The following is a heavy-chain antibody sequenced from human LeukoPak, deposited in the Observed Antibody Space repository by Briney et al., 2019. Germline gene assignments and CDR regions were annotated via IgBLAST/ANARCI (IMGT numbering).Heavy chain of an antibody. CDR2: IVVGSGNT. V-gene: IGHV1-58*02. J-gene: IGHJ4*02. CDR3: ARGRSGDPYFDY. D-gene: IGHD2-15*01. Sequence: GASVKVSCKASGFTFTSSAMQWVRQARGQRLEWIGWIVVGSGNTNYAQKFQERVTITRDMSTSTAYMELSSLRSEDTAVYYCARGRSGDPYFDYWGQGTLVTVSS. CDR1: GFTFTSSA.